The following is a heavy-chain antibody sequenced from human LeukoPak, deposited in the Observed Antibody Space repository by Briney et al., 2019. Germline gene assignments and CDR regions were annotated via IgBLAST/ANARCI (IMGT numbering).Heavy chain of an antibody. Sequence: SETLSLTCAVYGGSFSGYYWSWIRQPPGEGLEWIGEINHSGSTNYNPSLKSRVTISVDTSKNQFSLKLSSVTAADTAVYYCARAPGYSSSWYTQNPARNFDYWGQGTLVTVSS. V-gene: IGHV4-34*01. J-gene: IGHJ4*02. CDR1: GGSFSGYY. CDR3: ARAPGYSSSWYTQNPARNFDY. D-gene: IGHD6-13*01. CDR2: INHSGST.